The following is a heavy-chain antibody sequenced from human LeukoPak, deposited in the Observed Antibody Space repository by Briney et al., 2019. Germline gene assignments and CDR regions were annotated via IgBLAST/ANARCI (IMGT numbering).Heavy chain of an antibody. CDR3: AKAVDTAMVTD. D-gene: IGHD5-18*01. J-gene: IGHJ4*02. V-gene: IGHV3-30*01. Sequence: GRSLRLSCAASGFTFSSYAMHWVRQAPGKGLEWVAVISYDGSNKYYADSVKGRFTISRDNSKNTLYLQMNSLRAEDTAVYYCAKAVDTAMVTDWGQGTLVTVSS. CDR1: GFTFSSYA. CDR2: ISYDGSNK.